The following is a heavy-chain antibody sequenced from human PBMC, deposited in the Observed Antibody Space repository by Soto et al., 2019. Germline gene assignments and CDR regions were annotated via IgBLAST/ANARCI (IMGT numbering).Heavy chain of an antibody. CDR3: AKDIGRCDFWSGHYGMDV. Sequence: GGSLRLSCAASGFTFSSYGMHWVRQAPGKGLEWVAVISYDGSNKYYADSVKGRFTISRDNSKNTLYLQMNSLRAEDTAVYYCAKDIGRCDFWSGHYGMDVWGQGTTVTVSS. J-gene: IGHJ6*02. CDR1: GFTFSSYG. V-gene: IGHV3-30*18. CDR2: ISYDGSNK. D-gene: IGHD3-3*01.